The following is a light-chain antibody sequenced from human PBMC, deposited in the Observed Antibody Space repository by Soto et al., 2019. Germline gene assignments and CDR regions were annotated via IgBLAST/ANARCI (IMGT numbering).Light chain of an antibody. J-gene: IGKJ2*01. CDR3: QQYHNWPPYT. Sequence: EIVMTQSPATLSVSPGERATVSCRASQSVSTNLAWYQQKPGQAPRLLMYGASTRATGIPARFSGSGSGTEFTLTISSLQSKDFAVYYCQQYHNWPPYTFGQGTKLEIK. CDR2: GAS. CDR1: QSVSTN. V-gene: IGKV3-15*01.